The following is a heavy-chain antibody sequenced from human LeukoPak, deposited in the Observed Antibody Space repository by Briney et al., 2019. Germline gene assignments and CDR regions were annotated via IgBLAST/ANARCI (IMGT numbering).Heavy chain of an antibody. CDR1: GYTFSGSY. V-gene: IGHV1-2*06. CDR3: ARSAEHCNNGVCFTDYYMDV. D-gene: IGHD2-8*01. J-gene: IGHJ6*03. CDR2: INPNSGDT. Sequence: ASVKVSCKASGYTFSGSYIHWVRQAPGQGLEWLGRINPNSGDTNYAQNLHGRVTMTRDTSITTAYMELNSLTSDDTAVYFCARSAEHCNNGVCFTDYYMDVWGKGTTVTVSS.